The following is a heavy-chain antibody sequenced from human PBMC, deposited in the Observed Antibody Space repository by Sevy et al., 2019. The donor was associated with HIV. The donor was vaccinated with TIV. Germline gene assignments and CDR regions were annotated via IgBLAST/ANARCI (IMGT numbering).Heavy chain of an antibody. V-gene: IGHV3-30*04. CDR2: ISYDGSTK. CDR3: ARDQGAVVIVAATLFEY. Sequence: GGSLRLSCAASGFTFSSYAMHWVRQAPGKGLEWVAVISYDGSTKYYADSVKGRFTISGDNSKNTLYLEMNSLRTEDTAVYYCARDQGAVVIVAATLFEYWGQGTLVTVSS. D-gene: IGHD2-15*01. J-gene: IGHJ4*02. CDR1: GFTFSSYA.